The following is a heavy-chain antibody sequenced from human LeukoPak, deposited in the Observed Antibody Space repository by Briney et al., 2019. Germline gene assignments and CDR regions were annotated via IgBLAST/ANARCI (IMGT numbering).Heavy chain of an antibody. J-gene: IGHJ4*02. D-gene: IGHD3-22*01. CDR1: GGSISSYY. CDR2: IYYSGST. Sequence: SETLSLTCTVSGGSISSYYWSWIRQPPGKGLEWIGYIYYSGSTNYNPSLKSRVTISVDTSKNQFSLKLSSVTAADTAVYYCAREIKDSSGYYLSLDYWGQGTLVTVSS. CDR3: AREIKDSSGYYLSLDY. V-gene: IGHV4-59*12.